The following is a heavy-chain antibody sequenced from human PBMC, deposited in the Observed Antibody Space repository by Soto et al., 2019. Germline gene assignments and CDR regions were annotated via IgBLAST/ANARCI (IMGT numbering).Heavy chain of an antibody. CDR3: AKDGGYCSGGSCYSSLYFDY. Sequence: PGWSLRLSCAASGFTFSSYAMSWVRQAPGKGLEWVSAISGSGGSTYYADSVKGRFTISRDNSKNTLYLQMNSLRAEDTAVYYCAKDGGYCSGGSCYSSLYFDYWGQGTMVAVS. J-gene: IGHJ4*02. CDR2: ISGSGGST. V-gene: IGHV3-23*01. D-gene: IGHD2-15*01. CDR1: GFTFSSYA.